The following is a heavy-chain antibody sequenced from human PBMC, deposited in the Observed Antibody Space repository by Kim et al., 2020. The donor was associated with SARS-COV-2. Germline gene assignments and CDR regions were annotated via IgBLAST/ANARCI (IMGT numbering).Heavy chain of an antibody. CDR2: ISGSGGST. Sequence: GSLRLSCAASGFTFSSYAMSWVRQAPGKGLEWVSAISGSGGSTYYADSVKGRFTISRDNSKNTLYLQMNSLRAEDTAVYYCAKDPYYDFWSGYYFDYWGQGTLVTVSS. CDR3: AKDPYYDFWSGYYFDY. D-gene: IGHD3-3*01. CDR1: GFTFSSYA. V-gene: IGHV3-23*01. J-gene: IGHJ4*02.